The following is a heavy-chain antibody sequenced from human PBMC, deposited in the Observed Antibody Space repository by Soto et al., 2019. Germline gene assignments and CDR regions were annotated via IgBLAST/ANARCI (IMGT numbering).Heavy chain of an antibody. CDR2: ISDSGGRT. D-gene: IGHD5-12*01. CDR3: AKRRTEEATILDY. Sequence: EVPLLESGGGLVQPGGSLRLSCAASGFTFSSYAMSWVRQAPGKGLEWVSTISDSGGRTYYADSVKGRFTISRDNSKNTLYLQMNSLRAEDTAVYYCAKRRTEEATILDYWGQGTLVTVSS. V-gene: IGHV3-23*01. J-gene: IGHJ4*01. CDR1: GFTFSSYA.